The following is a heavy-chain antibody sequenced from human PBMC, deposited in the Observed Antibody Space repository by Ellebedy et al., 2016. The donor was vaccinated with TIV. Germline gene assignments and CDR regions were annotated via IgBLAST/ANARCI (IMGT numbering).Heavy chain of an antibody. D-gene: IGHD1-7*01. Sequence: GGSLRLXCAASGFTFSSYWMSWARQAPGKGLEWLANIKEDGSEKYYVDSVTGRFTISRDNAKNSLHLQMTSLRAEDTAVYYCARGQSGTWDYWGQGTLVTVSS. J-gene: IGHJ4*02. V-gene: IGHV3-7*01. CDR2: IKEDGSEK. CDR1: GFTFSSYW. CDR3: ARGQSGTWDY.